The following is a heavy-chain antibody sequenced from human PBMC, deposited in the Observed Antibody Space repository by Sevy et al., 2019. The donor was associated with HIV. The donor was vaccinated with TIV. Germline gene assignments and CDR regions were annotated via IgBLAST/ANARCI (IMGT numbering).Heavy chain of an antibody. D-gene: IGHD3-10*01. CDR2: IYDGGST. J-gene: IGHJ4*02. CDR3: ARDYYGSGSYYEFLY. Sequence: SETLSLTYTVSGFSISSDYYWGWIRQPPGKGLEWIGSIYDGGSTYYNPSLKSRVTISIDTSKNQFSLKLSSVTAADTAVYYCARDYYGSGSYYEFLYWGQGTLVTVSS. V-gene: IGHV4-38-2*02. CDR1: GFSISSDYY.